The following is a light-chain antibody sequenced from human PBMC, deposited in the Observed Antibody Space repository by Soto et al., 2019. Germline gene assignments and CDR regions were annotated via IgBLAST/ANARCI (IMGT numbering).Light chain of an antibody. J-gene: IGLJ2*01. V-gene: IGLV3-21*02. CDR3: QVWDGSSDRYVL. CDR2: EDS. CDR1: NVGRKS. Sequence: SYELTQPPSLSVAPGQTATISCAGNNVGRKSVHWYQQKPGQAPALVVFEDSARPSGIPARFSGSNSGNAATLTINRVEVGDEADYFCQVWDGSSDRYVLFGGGTKLTVL.